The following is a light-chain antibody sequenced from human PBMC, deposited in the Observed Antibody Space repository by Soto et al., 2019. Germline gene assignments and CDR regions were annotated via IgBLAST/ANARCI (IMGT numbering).Light chain of an antibody. J-gene: IGKJ1*01. CDR2: GAS. Sequence: EIVMTQSPATLSVSPGERATLSCRSSQSVSSSYLAWHQQKPGQAPRLLIYGASSRATGIPDRFSGSGSGTNFTLTISRLEPEDFAVYYCQKYGSSPWKFGQGTKVDIK. V-gene: IGKV3-20*01. CDR1: QSVSSSY. CDR3: QKYGSSPWK.